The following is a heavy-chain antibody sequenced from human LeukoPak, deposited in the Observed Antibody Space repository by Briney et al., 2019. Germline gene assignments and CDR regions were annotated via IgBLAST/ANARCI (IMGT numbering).Heavy chain of an antibody. Sequence: PSQTLSLTCTVSGVSISSGGYYWSWIRQHPGKGLEWTGYSYYSGSTYYNPSLTSRLTISVYTSKNQFPLKLSTVTAADTAVYYCASTSSRGSHWSFDTWGQGTLVTVSS. CDR3: ASTSSRGSHWSFDT. D-gene: IGHD2-15*01. V-gene: IGHV4-31*03. CDR1: GVSISSGGYY. CDR2: SYYSGST. J-gene: IGHJ5*02.